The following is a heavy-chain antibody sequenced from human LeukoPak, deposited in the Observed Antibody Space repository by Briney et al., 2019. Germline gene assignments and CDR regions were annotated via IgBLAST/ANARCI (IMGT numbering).Heavy chain of an antibody. J-gene: IGHJ4*02. CDR2: IYPGDSDT. CDR1: GYSFTSNW. CDR3: ARQRSSSGLFFDY. Sequence: RGESLKISCKGSGYSFTSNWIGWVRQMPGKGLEWMGIIYPGDSDTRYSPSFQGQVTISADKSISTAYLQWSGLKASDTAMYFCARQRSSSGLFFDYWGQGTLVTVSS. V-gene: IGHV5-51*01. D-gene: IGHD6-13*01.